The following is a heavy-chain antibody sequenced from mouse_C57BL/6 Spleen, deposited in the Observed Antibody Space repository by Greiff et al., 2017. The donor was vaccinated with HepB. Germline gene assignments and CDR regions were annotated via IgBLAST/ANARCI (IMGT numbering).Heavy chain of an antibody. CDR1: GFTFSDYG. D-gene: IGHD1-1*01. V-gene: IGHV5-17*01. CDR3: ASSRSSYAMDY. J-gene: IGHJ4*01. CDR2: ISSGSSTI. Sequence: EVQLVESGGGLVKPGRSLKLSCAASGFTFSDYGMHWVRQAPEKGLEWVAYISSGSSTIYYADTVKGRFTISRDNAKNTLFLQMTSLRSEDTAMYYCASSRSSYAMDYWGQGTSVTVSS.